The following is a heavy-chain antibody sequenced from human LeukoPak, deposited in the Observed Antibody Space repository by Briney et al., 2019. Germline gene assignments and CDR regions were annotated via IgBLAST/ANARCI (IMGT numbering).Heavy chain of an antibody. CDR2: MNPNSGNT. D-gene: IGHD3-3*01. V-gene: IGHV1-8*01. CDR3: ARDGLNRERLRFLEWLFWFDP. Sequence: ASVKVSCKASGYTFTSYDINWVRQATGQGLEWMGWMNPNSGNTGYAQKLQGRVTMTTDTSTSTAYMELRSLRSDDTAVYYCARDGLNRERLRFLEWLFWFDPWGQGTLVTVSS. J-gene: IGHJ5*02. CDR1: GYTFTSYD.